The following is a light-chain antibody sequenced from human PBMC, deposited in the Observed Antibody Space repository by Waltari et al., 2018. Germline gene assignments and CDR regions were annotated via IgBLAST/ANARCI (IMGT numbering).Light chain of an antibody. CDR3: QQYVNYWT. CDR1: QSVTRW. Sequence: DIQMTQSPSTLSASVGDRVTITCRASQSVTRWLALYQQKPGKAPELLIYEASSLESGVPSRFSGSGSGKEFTLTISSLQPDDFGTYYCQQYVNYWTFGQGTKVEIK. V-gene: IGKV1-5*03. CDR2: EAS. J-gene: IGKJ1*01.